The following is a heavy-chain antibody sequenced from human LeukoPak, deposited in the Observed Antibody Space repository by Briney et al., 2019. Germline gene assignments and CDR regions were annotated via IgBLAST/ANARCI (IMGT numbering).Heavy chain of an antibody. J-gene: IGHJ3*02. CDR2: TYYRSKWYN. D-gene: IGHD2-8*01. CDR3: ARWVVLMVYAPTDAFDI. V-gene: IGHV6-1*01. Sequence: SQTLSLTCAISGDGVSSNSAAWNWIRQSPSRGLEWLGRTYYRSKWYNDYAVSVKSRITINPDTSKNQFSLQLNSVTPEDTAVYYCARWVVLMVYAPTDAFDIWGQGTMVTVSS. CDR1: GDGVSSNSAA.